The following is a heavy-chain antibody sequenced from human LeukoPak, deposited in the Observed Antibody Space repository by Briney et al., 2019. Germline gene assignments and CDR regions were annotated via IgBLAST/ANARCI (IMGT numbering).Heavy chain of an antibody. J-gene: IGHJ4*02. CDR1: GGTFSSYA. V-gene: IGHV1-69*06. Sequence: SVKVSCKASGGTFSSYAISWVRQAPGQGLEWTGGIIPIFGTANYAQKFQGRVTITADKSTSTAYMELSSLRSEDTAVYYCVRDRGSGIYDYWGQGTLVTVSS. D-gene: IGHD3-10*01. CDR3: VRDRGSGIYDY. CDR2: IIPIFGTA.